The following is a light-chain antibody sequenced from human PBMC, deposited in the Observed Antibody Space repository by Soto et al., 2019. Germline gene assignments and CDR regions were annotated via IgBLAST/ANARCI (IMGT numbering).Light chain of an antibody. CDR2: GAG. Sequence: EIVLTQSPGTLSLSPGERATLSCRASQSVTSSYLAWYRQKPGQAPRLLIYGAGSRATGIPDRFSGSGSGTDFILTISRLEPEDFAVYYCQQYGSTPVTFGQGTKVEI. V-gene: IGKV3-20*01. J-gene: IGKJ1*01. CDR1: QSVTSSY. CDR3: QQYGSTPVT.